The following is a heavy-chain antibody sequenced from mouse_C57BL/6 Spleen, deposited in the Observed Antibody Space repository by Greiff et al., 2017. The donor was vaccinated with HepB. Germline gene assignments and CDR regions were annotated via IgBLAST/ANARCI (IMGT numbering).Heavy chain of an antibody. D-gene: IGHD2-4*01. V-gene: IGHV1-43*01. J-gene: IGHJ3*01. Sequence: EVQLQESGPELVKPGASGKISCKASGYSFTGYYMHWVKQSSEKSLEWIGEINPSTGGTSYNQKFKGKATLTVDKSSSTAYMQLKSLTSEDSAVYYCAKIYYDSWFAYWGQGTLVTVSA. CDR1: GYSFTGYY. CDR3: AKIYYDSWFAY. CDR2: INPSTGGT.